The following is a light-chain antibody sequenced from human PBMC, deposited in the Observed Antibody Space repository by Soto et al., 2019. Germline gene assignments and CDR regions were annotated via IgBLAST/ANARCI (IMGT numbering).Light chain of an antibody. CDR1: ALPKEF. Sequence: YELTQPPSVSVSPGQTARITCSGDALPKEFAYWYQQKPGQAPVLVIYRDTERPSGIPERFSGSSSGTTVTSTISGVQAEDEADYYCQSADSTGSYVVFGGGTKVTVL. CDR3: QSADSTGSYVV. CDR2: RDT. J-gene: IGLJ3*02. V-gene: IGLV3-25*03.